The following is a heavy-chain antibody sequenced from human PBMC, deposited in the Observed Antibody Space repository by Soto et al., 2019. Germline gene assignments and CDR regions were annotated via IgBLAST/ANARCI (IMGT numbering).Heavy chain of an antibody. CDR2: IKHSGST. D-gene: IGHD6-19*01. V-gene: IGHV4-34*01. Sequence: QVQLQQWGAGLLKPSSTLSLTCAVYGGSFSGYYWSWIRQPPGKGLEWMGEIKHSGSTNYNPSLTSLVTIAVATSKNQFSLKLSSVAATDTAVYYCARANGSRGWKNWYFDLWGRVTLVTVS. J-gene: IGHJ2*01. CDR3: ARANGSRGWKNWYFDL. CDR1: GGSFSGYY.